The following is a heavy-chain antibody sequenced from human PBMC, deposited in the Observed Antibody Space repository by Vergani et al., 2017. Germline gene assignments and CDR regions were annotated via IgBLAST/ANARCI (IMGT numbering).Heavy chain of an antibody. CDR2: INSPGST. Sequence: QVQLEESGPGLVKPSKTLSLTCTVPGGPFNTYYWTWIRQSPGKGLEWIGYINSPGSTNYNPSLNSRVTMSVDTSKNQFSLKLRSVTAADTAVYFCARVMYRDEASTGYRLEGMDIWGQGTTVTISS. V-gene: IGHV4-59*13. CDR3: ARVMYRDEASTGYRLEGMDI. D-gene: IGHD3-9*01. CDR1: GGPFNTYY. J-gene: IGHJ6*02.